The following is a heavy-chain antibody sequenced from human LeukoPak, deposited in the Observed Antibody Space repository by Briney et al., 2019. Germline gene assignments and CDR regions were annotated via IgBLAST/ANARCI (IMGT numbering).Heavy chain of an antibody. Sequence: SQTLSLTCTVSGGSISSGGYYWRWLRQPPGWGLEWFGYIYHSGSTYYNPSLKSRVTISVHRSKNQFSLKLSSVTAADTAVYYCASSMQTYYYGSGSQYGGYWGQGTLVTASS. V-gene: IGHV4-30-2*01. CDR2: IYHSGST. D-gene: IGHD3-10*01. CDR3: ASSMQTYYYGSGSQYGGY. J-gene: IGHJ4*02. CDR1: GGSISSGGYY.